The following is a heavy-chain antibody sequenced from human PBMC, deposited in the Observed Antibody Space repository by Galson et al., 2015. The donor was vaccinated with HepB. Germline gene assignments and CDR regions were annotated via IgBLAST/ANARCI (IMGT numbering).Heavy chain of an antibody. J-gene: IGHJ4*02. D-gene: IGHD2-2*01. CDR3: ARVLSTSWASGFDH. V-gene: IGHV3-21*01. Sequence: SLRLSCAGSEFIFSDFTMNWVRQAPGKGLEWVSSISSSGYYTDYADSVKGRFTISRDNAKNSLFLQMNSLRADDTAVYYCARVLSTSWASGFDHWGQGTLVTVS. CDR1: EFIFSDFT. CDR2: ISSSGYYT.